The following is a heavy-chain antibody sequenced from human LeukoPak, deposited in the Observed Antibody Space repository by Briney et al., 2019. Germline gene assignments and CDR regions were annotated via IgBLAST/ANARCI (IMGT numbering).Heavy chain of an antibody. CDR1: GGSISSHY. V-gene: IGHV4-59*11. Sequence: NPSETLSLTCTGSGGSISSHYWSWIRQPPGKGLEWIGYIYYSGSTNYNPSLKSRVTISVDTSKNQFSLKLSSVTAADTAVYYCARGSSSTSPSDYWGQGTLVTVSS. CDR3: ARGSSSTSPSDY. D-gene: IGHD2-2*01. J-gene: IGHJ4*02. CDR2: IYYSGST.